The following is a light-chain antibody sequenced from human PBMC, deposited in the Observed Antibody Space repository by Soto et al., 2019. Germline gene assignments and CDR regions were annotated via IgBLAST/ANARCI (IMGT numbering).Light chain of an antibody. J-gene: IGKJ1*01. V-gene: IGKV3-20*01. CDR2: GAS. Sequence: ENVLPQSPGSLSLSPGERATLSCRASQSVSSNYLAWFQQKPGQAPRLLIYGASSRATGIPDRFSGSGSGTDITLTISRLEPEDFAVYYGQQYGSSPRTFGQGTKVESK. CDR3: QQYGSSPRT. CDR1: QSVSSNY.